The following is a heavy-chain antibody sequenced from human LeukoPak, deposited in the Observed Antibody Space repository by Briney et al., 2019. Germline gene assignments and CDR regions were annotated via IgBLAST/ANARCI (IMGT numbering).Heavy chain of an antibody. CDR1: GFTFSSYS. CDR3: ARETPRRGETRDGYR. D-gene: IGHD5-24*01. V-gene: IGHV3-48*04. Sequence: GGSLRLSCAASGFTFSSYSMNWVRQAPGKGLEWVSYISSSSSTIYYADSVKGRFTISRDNPKNLLFLQINSLRVEDTAVYYCARETPRRGETRDGYRWGQGTVVTVSS. CDR2: ISSSSSTI. J-gene: IGHJ4*02.